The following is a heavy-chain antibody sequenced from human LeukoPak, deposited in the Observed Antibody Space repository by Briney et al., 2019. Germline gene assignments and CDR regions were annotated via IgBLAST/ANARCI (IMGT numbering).Heavy chain of an antibody. Sequence: GGSLRLSCTASGFTFGDYAMSWVRQAPGKGLEWVGFIRSKAYGGTTEYAASVKGRFTISRDDSKSIAYLQMNSLKTEDTAVYYCTKVLGYCSSTSCSHFDYWGQGTLVTVSS. CDR2: IRSKAYGGTT. CDR1: GFTFGDYA. CDR3: TKVLGYCSSTSCSHFDY. J-gene: IGHJ4*02. D-gene: IGHD2-2*01. V-gene: IGHV3-49*04.